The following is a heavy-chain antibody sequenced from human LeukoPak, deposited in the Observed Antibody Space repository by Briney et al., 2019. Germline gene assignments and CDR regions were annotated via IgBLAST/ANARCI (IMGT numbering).Heavy chain of an antibody. CDR1: GFTFSSYA. CDR3: ASPVKYYDTWSGYPPFDY. J-gene: IGHJ4*02. D-gene: IGHD3-3*01. Sequence: GGSLRLSCAASGFTFSSYAMSWVRQAPGKGLEWVSGISVSGDRTYHADSVKGRFTISRDNSKNTLFLQMNSLRAEDTAIYYCASPVKYYDTWSGYPPFDYWGQGTLVTVSS. V-gene: IGHV3-23*01. CDR2: ISVSGDRT.